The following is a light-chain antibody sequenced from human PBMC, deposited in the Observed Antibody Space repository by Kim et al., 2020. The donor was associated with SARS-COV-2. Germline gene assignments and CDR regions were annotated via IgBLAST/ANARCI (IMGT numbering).Light chain of an antibody. CDR1: DSDIGAYSY. J-gene: IGLJ3*02. Sequence: QSALAQPASLSGSPGQSITISCAGTDSDIGAYSYVSWYQQYPGKAPKVILFDVTNRPSGVSDRFSGSKSGNTASLTISGLQAADEGHYYCASYTTHSTWVFGGGTQLTVL. V-gene: IGLV2-14*03. CDR3: ASYTTHSTWV. CDR2: DVT.